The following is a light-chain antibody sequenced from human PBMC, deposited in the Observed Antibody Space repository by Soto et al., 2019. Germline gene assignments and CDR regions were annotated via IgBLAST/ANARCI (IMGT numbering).Light chain of an antibody. CDR3: SSYTSSSTPHV. V-gene: IGLV2-14*01. CDR2: DVT. Sequence: QSALTQPASVSGSPGQSITISCTGTSSDVGGYNYVSWYQQHPVKAPKLMIYDVTNRPSGVSDRFSGSKSGNTASLTISGLQPEDEADYYCSSYTSSSTPHVFGTGTKLTVL. J-gene: IGLJ1*01. CDR1: SSDVGGYNY.